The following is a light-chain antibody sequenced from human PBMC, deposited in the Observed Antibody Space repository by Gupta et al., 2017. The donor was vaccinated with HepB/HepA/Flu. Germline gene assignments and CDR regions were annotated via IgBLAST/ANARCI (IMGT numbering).Light chain of an antibody. CDR1: GAGYD. CDR3: QSYDRSLAGSV. CDR2: RNI. J-gene: IGLJ1*01. Sequence: GAGYDVHWYQQLPGTAPKVLIYRNINRPSGVPDRFSGSKSGTSASLAITGLQVEDEADYYCQSYDRSLAGSVFGTGTEVTVL. V-gene: IGLV1-40*01.